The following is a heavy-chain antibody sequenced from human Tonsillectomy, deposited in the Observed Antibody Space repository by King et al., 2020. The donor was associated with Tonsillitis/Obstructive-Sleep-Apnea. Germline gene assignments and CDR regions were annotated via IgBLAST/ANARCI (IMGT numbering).Heavy chain of an antibody. CDR3: ARAFSHRDLEYYYMDV. V-gene: IGHV4-34*01. CDR1: GGSFSGYY. Sequence: VQLQQWGAGLLKPSETLSLTCAVYGGSFSGYYWSWLRQPPGKGLEWIGEINHSGSTNYNPSLKSRVTISVDTSKNQFSLKLSSVTAADTAVYYCARAFSHRDLEYYYMDVWGKGTTVTVSS. CDR2: INHSGST. J-gene: IGHJ6*03. D-gene: IGHD2-21*02.